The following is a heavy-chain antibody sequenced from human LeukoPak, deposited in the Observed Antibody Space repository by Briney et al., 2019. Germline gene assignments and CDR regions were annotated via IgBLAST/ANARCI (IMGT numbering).Heavy chain of an antibody. Sequence: ASVKVSCKASGGTFSSYAISWVRQAPGQGLEWMGGIIPIFGTANYAQKFQGRVTITTDESTSTAYMELSSLRSEDTAVYYCARIFGVVQGWFDPWGQGTLVTVSS. V-gene: IGHV1-69*05. D-gene: IGHD3-3*01. CDR2: IIPIFGTA. CDR1: GGTFSSYA. CDR3: ARIFGVVQGWFDP. J-gene: IGHJ5*02.